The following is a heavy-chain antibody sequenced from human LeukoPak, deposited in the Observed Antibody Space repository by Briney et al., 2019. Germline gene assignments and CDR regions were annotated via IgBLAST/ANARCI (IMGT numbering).Heavy chain of an antibody. CDR3: ARSGGGFWSGYSSYYGMDV. D-gene: IGHD3-3*01. V-gene: IGHV1-69*13. J-gene: IGHJ6*02. CDR2: IIPIFGTA. CDR1: GGTFSSYA. Sequence: GASVKVSCKASGGTFSSYAISWVRQAPGQGLEWMGGIIPIFGTANYAQKFQGRVTITADESTSTAYMELSSLRSEDTAVYYCARSGGGFWSGYSSYYGMDVWGQGTTVTVSS.